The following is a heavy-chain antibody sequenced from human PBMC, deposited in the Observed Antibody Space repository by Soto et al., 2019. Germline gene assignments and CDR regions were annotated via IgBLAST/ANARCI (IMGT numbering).Heavy chain of an antibody. CDR2: ISSSSSYI. J-gene: IGHJ3*02. D-gene: IGHD3-22*01. CDR3: ARGYHYYDSSGYDKWDAFDI. Sequence: EVQLVESGGGLVKPGGSLRLSCAASGFTFSSYSMNWVRQAPGKWLEWVSSISSSSSYIYYADSVKGRFTISRDNAKNSLYLQMTSLRAEDTAVYYCARGYHYYDSSGYDKWDAFDIWGQGTMVTVSS. CDR1: GFTFSSYS. V-gene: IGHV3-21*01.